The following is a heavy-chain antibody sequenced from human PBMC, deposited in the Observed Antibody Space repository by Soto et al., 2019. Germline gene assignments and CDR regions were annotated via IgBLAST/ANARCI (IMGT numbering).Heavy chain of an antibody. CDR1: GGSIISHH. Sequence: PSETLSLTCTVSGGSIISHHLSWVRQPPGKGLEWIGYISHSGSSTHNPSLKSRVTISVDTSKNQFSLKLRSVTVADTAVYYCAREGPLSGDAFDIWGQGTMVTVSS. J-gene: IGHJ3*02. CDR2: ISHSGSS. CDR3: AREGPLSGDAFDI. V-gene: IGHV4-59*11.